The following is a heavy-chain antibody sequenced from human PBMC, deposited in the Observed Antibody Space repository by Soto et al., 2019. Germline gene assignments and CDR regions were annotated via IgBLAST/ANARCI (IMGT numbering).Heavy chain of an antibody. J-gene: IGHJ4*02. CDR3: ARELAAGMIDY. CDR1: GYTFTSYG. CDR2: VSAYNGNT. D-gene: IGHD6-13*01. V-gene: IGHV1-18*01. Sequence: QVQLVQSGAEVKKPGASVKVSCKASGYTFTSYGISWVRQAPGQGLEWMGWVSAYNGNTKYAQKLQGRVTMTTDTTTSTAYMTLRTLRSDGTAVYDGARELAAGMIDYWGPGTLWTVSS.